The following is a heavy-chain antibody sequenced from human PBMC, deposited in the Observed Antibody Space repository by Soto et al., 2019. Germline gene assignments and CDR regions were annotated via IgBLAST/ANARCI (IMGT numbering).Heavy chain of an antibody. J-gene: IGHJ4*02. CDR2: ISPKSGGA. CDR3: ARPPGYISDWHYFDL. Sequence: GASVKVSCKAGGYTFSDYYIQWVRQAPGQGLEYMGWISPKSGGAAYAQKFQGRVRMTWDTSLKTAYMELSSLKSDDTAVYYCARPPGYISDWHYFDLWGQGTLVTVSS. V-gene: IGHV1-2*02. D-gene: IGHD2-21*02. CDR1: GYTFSDYY.